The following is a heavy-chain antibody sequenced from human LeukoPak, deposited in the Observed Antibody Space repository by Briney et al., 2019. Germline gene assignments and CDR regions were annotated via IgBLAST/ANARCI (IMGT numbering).Heavy chain of an antibody. CDR3: ARVYGGPLDL. CDR2: INTDGSDA. CDR1: GFTFSDTW. Sequence: GGSLRLSCAASGFTFSDTWMHWVRQAPGKGVMWVARINTDGSDAVYAGSVKGRFTISRDNTQNTLHLQMHSLRAEDTAMYYCARVYGGPLDLWGQGNLVTVSS. J-gene: IGHJ4*02. V-gene: IGHV3-74*01. D-gene: IGHD4-23*01.